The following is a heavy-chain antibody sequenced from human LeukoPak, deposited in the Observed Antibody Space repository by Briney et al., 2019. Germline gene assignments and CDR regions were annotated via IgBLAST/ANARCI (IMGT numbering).Heavy chain of an antibody. V-gene: IGHV1-18*01. CDR2: ISAYNGNT. D-gene: IGHD3-22*01. Sequence: GASVKVSCKASGYTFTSYGISWVRQAPGQGLEWMGWISAYNGNTNYAQKLQGRVTMTTDTSTSTAYMELRSLRSDDTAVYYCARYYYDSSGYYYRWFDPWGQGTLVTVSS. J-gene: IGHJ5*02. CDR1: GYTFTSYG. CDR3: ARYYYDSSGYYYRWFDP.